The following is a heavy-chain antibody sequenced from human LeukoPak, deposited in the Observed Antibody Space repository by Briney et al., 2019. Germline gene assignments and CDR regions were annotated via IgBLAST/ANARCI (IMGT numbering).Heavy chain of an antibody. D-gene: IGHD6-13*01. CDR3: ATTAAAALDAFDI. Sequence: VKPSETLSLTCAVSDYSISSGYYWDWIRQPPGKGLEWIGSIYHSGSTYYNPSLKSRVTISVDTSKNQFSLKLSSVTAADTAVYYCATTAAAALDAFDIWGQGTMVTVSS. CDR2: IYHSGST. V-gene: IGHV4-38-2*01. CDR1: DYSISSGYY. J-gene: IGHJ3*02.